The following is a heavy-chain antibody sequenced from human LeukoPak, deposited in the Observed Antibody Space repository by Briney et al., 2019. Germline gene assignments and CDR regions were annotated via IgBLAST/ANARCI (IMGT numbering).Heavy chain of an antibody. J-gene: IGHJ4*02. CDR3: ASGVDSSGYPNFDY. CDR1: GYSISSGYY. CDR2: IYHSGST. V-gene: IGHV4-38-2*02. D-gene: IGHD3-22*01. Sequence: SETLSLTCTVSGYSISSGYYWGWFRQPPGKGLKGIGSIYHSGSTYYNPSLKSRVTISVDTSKNQFSLKLSSVTAADTAVYYCASGVDSSGYPNFDYWGQGTLVTVSS.